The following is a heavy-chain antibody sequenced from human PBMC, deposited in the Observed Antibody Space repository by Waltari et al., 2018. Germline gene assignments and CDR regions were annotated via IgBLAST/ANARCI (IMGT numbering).Heavy chain of an antibody. Sequence: QLQLQESGPGLVKPSETLSLTCTVSGGSISSSSYYWGWIRQPPGKGWEWVGSSHDSGCTTDIPSLRSRGTVSVCTSKNQFSLELSSVTAADTAVYYCARQGDYYDSSGYYLGYFDYWGQGTLVTVSS. J-gene: IGHJ4*02. CDR2: SHDSGCT. CDR3: ARQGDYYDSSGYYLGYFDY. D-gene: IGHD3-22*01. V-gene: IGHV4-39*07. CDR1: GGSISSSSYY.